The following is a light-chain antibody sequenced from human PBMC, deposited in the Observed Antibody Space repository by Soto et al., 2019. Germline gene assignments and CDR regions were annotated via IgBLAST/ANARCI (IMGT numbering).Light chain of an antibody. J-gene: IGLJ1*01. CDR2: DVS. V-gene: IGLV2-14*01. Sequence: QSVLTQPASVSGSPGQSITISCTGTSSDVGGYNYVSWYQQHPGKAPKLMIYDVSNRPSGVSNRFSGSKSGNTASLTISGLQAEDEADYYCSSYTRSSALVVGTGTKVTVL. CDR3: SSYTRSSALV. CDR1: SSDVGGYNY.